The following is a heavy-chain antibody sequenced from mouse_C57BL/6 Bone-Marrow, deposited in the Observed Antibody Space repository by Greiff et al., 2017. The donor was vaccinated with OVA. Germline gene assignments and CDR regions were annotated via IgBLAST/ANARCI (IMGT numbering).Heavy chain of an antibody. CDR2: ISYDGSN. J-gene: IGHJ4*01. D-gene: IGHD2-5*01. CDR1: GYSITSGYY. CDR3: ARDPLDSNYVEAMDY. Sequence: LQQSGPGLVKPSQSLSLTCSVTGYSITSGYYWNWIRQFPGNKLEWMGYISYDGSNNYNPSLKNRISITRDTSKNQFFLKLNSVTTEDTATYYCARDPLDSNYVEAMDYWGQGTSVTVSS. V-gene: IGHV3-6*01.